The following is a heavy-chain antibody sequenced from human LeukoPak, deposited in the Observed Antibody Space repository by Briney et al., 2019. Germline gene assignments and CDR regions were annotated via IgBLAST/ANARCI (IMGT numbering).Heavy chain of an antibody. CDR1: GFTSSDYY. CDR2: ISGSSSKT. Sequence: GGSLRLSCAASGFTSSDYYMSWIRQAPGKGLEWVSWISGSSSKTSYADSVKGRFTISRDNAKNSVYLQMNSLRAEDTAVYYCARTNSLDYWGQGTLVTVSS. CDR3: ARTNSLDY. V-gene: IGHV3-11*03. J-gene: IGHJ4*02.